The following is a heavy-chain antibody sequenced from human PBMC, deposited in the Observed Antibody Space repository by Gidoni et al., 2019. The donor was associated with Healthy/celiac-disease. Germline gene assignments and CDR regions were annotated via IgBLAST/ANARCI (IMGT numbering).Heavy chain of an antibody. V-gene: IGHV4-34*01. CDR1: GGSFSGYY. CDR2: INHSGST. J-gene: IGHJ4*02. D-gene: IGHD3-16*01. Sequence: QVQLQQWGAGLLKPSETLSLTCAVYGGSFSGYYWSWIRQPPGKGLEWIGEINHSGSTNYNPSLKSRVTISVDTSKNRFSLKLSSVTAADTAVYYCARSYGTGGATDYWGQGTLVTVSS. CDR3: ARSYGTGGATDY.